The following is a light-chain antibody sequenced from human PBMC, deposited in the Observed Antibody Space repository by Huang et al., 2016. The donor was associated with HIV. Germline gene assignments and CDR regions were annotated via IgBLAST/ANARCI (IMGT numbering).Light chain of an antibody. Sequence: EIVLTQSPATLSLSPGERATLSCGASHSITKDHLAWYQQKLGLAPTLLIYDASTRASGIPPRFSGRGSGTDFTLTITRLEPEDVGIYYCQHYGSSPYTFGQGTKVEIK. J-gene: IGKJ2*01. CDR1: HSITKDH. CDR3: QHYGSSPYT. CDR2: DAS. V-gene: IGKV3D-20*01.